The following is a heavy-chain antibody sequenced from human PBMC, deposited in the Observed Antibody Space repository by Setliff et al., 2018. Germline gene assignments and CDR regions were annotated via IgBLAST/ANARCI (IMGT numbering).Heavy chain of an antibody. CDR3: ARDRKEIVVKPPAASLDY. Sequence: ASVKVSCKASGYAFGSSGISWVRQAPGQGLEWMGWISAYNGYIVYAQKFQGRVTMTTDTSTTTAYMEVRSLRSDDTAVYYCARDRKEIVVKPPAASLDYWGQGTQVTVSS. V-gene: IGHV1-18*01. CDR1: GYAFGSSG. CDR2: ISAYNGYI. J-gene: IGHJ4*02. D-gene: IGHD2-2*01.